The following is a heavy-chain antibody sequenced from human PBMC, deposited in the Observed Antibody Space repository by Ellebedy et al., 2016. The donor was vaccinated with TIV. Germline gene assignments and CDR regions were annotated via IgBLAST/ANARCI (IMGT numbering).Heavy chain of an antibody. J-gene: IGHJ4*02. CDR1: GFTFSSYS. CDR3: ARELAAAGFFDY. D-gene: IGHD6-13*01. V-gene: IGHV3-21*01. Sequence: GESLKTSCAASGFTFSSYSMNWVRQAPGKGLEWVSSISSSNHYIYYADSVKGRFTISRDNAKNSLYPQMNSLRAEDTAVFYCARELAAAGFFDYWGQGTLVTVSS. CDR2: ISSSNHYI.